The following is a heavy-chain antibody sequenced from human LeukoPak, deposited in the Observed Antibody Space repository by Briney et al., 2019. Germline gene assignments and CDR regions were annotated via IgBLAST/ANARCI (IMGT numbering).Heavy chain of an antibody. CDR1: GGSFSGYY. CDR3: ARGRIGYCSSTSCYTRNNWFDP. V-gene: IGHV4-34*01. J-gene: IGHJ5*02. D-gene: IGHD2-2*02. Sequence: SETLSLTCAVYGGSFSGYYWSWIRQPPGKGLEWIGEINHSGSTNYNPSLKSRVTISVDTSKNQFSLKLSSVTAADTAVYYCARGRIGYCSSTSCYTRNNWFDPWGQGTLVTVSS. CDR2: INHSGST.